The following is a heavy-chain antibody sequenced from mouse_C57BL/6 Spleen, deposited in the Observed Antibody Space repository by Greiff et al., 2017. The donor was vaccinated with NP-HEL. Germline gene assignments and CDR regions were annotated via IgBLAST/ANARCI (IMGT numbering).Heavy chain of an antibody. V-gene: IGHV1-82*01. CDR2: IYPGDGDT. D-gene: IGHD1-2*01. CDR1: GYAFSSSW. CDR3: ARAAHFDD. Sequence: QVQLQQSGPELVKPGASVKISCKASGYAFSSSWMNWVKQRPGKGLEWIGRIYPGDGDTNYNGKFKGKATLTADKSSSTAYMQLSSLTSEDSAVYFCARAAHFDDWGQGTTLTVSS. J-gene: IGHJ2*01.